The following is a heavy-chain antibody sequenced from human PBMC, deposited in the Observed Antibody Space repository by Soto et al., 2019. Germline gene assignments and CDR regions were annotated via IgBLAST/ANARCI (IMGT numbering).Heavy chain of an antibody. D-gene: IGHD3-10*01. CDR2: ISSSGSTA. J-gene: IGHJ4*02. CDR1: GFTFSRFE. Sequence: GGSLRLSCAASGFTFSRFELHWVRQAPGKGLEWISYISSSGSTAYYASSVEGRLTISRDNANNSVYLQMDSLRAEDTALYYCTRAAWFPYLSFYWGQGALVTVSS. V-gene: IGHV3-48*03. CDR3: TRAAWFPYLSFY.